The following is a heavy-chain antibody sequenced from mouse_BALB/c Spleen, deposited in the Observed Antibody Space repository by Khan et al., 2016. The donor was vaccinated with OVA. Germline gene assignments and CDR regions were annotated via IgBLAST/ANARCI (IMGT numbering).Heavy chain of an antibody. CDR1: GFSLTNYC. CDR2: ICSDGST. Sequence: QVQLQESGPGLVAPSQSLSITCTVSGFSLTNYCVNWVRQPPGKGLEWLVEICSDGSTTYNSTLKSRLIISKDNSKNQAFLQMNSLHTDDTAMYYCAGASSYVYAMDYWGQGTSVTVSS. V-gene: IGHV2-6*02. CDR3: AGASSYVYAMDY. D-gene: IGHD1-1*01. J-gene: IGHJ4*01.